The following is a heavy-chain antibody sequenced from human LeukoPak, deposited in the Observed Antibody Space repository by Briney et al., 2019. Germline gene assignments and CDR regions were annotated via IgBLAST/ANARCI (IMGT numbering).Heavy chain of an antibody. Sequence: PSETLSLICGVYGGSFSGYYWSWVRQPPGKGREWIGEIHNSGSTNYNPSLKSRVTISVDTSKNQFSLKLSSVTAADTAVDYCARVGAYYYDSSGYYQGPIPYYYYGMDVWGQGTTVTVSS. V-gene: IGHV4-34*01. D-gene: IGHD3-22*01. CDR2: IHNSGST. CDR1: GGSFSGYY. CDR3: ARVGAYYYDSSGYYQGPIPYYYYGMDV. J-gene: IGHJ6*02.